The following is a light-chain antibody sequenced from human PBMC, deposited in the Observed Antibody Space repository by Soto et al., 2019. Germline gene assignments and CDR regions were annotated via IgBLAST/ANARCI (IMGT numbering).Light chain of an antibody. J-gene: IGLJ2*01. Sequence: SYELTQPPSVSVSPGQTASITCSGDKLGDKYACWYQQKPGQSPVLVIYQETKRPSGIPERFSGSNSGNTATLTISGTQAMDEADYYCQAWDNSPHVVFGGGTKLTVL. V-gene: IGLV3-1*01. CDR1: KLGDKY. CDR3: QAWDNSPHVV. CDR2: QET.